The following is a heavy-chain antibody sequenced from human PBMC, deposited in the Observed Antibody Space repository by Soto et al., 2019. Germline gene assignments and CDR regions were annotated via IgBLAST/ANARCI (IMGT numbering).Heavy chain of an antibody. D-gene: IGHD1-26*01. CDR2: IYHTGST. Sequence: TMSLTCPVSGASITTAYYWTWVRQHPVKGLEWIGHIYHTGSTFYNPSLKSRLNISLDTSKYQFSLQLESVTAADTAIYFCARGSRFDHWGQGTLVTVSS. J-gene: IGHJ5*02. CDR1: GASITTAYY. V-gene: IGHV4-31*03. CDR3: ARGSRFDH.